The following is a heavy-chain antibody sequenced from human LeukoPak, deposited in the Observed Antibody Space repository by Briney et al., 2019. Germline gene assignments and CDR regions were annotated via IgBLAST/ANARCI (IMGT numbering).Heavy chain of an antibody. Sequence: SETLSLTCTVSGGSISSGGYFWSWIRQPPAKGLEWIGYIYYSGSTHYNQSLKSRVTMSVDTSKNQFSLKLSSVTAADTAVYYCATRACQDSSGYTFDYWGQGTLVTVSS. CDR2: IYYSGST. CDR3: ATRACQDSSGYTFDY. CDR1: GGSISSGGYF. D-gene: IGHD3-22*01. V-gene: IGHV4-31*03. J-gene: IGHJ4*02.